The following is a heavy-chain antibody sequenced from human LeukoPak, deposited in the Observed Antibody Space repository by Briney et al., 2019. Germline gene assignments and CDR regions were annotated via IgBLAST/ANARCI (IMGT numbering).Heavy chain of an antibody. D-gene: IGHD1-26*01. J-gene: IGHJ3*01. CDR3: VKDNGGTYYNDAVDV. V-gene: IGHV3-23*01. CDR1: GFALGTYG. Sequence: PGGSLRLSCGASGFALGTYGVSWVSQAPGTGLEWVSGIRGGGGGTLYAECVKGRFHISRENSKNTLSLQMCSLRVEDTAVYYCVKDNGGTYYNDAVDVWGQGTMVTVSS. CDR2: IRGGGGGT.